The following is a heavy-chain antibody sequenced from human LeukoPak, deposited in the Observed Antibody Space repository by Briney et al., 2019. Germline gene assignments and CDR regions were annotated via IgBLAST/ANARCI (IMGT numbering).Heavy chain of an antibody. CDR2: IYYSGST. V-gene: IGHV4-61*08. D-gene: IGHD2-2*01. CDR1: GGSISSGGYS. CDR3: ARLQLVPAAINWFDP. J-gene: IGHJ5*02. Sequence: SQTLSLTCAVSGGSISSGGYSWSWIRQPPGKGLEWIGYIYYSGSTNYNPSLKSRVTISVDTSKNQFSLKLSSVTAADTAVYYCARLQLVPAAINWFDPWGQGTLVTVSS.